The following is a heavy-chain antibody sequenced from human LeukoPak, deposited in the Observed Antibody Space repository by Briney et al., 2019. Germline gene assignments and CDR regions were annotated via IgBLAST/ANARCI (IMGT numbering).Heavy chain of an antibody. V-gene: IGHV3-9*01. CDR1: GFTLDDYA. CDR3: AKGIYSSGWYYFDY. Sequence: PGGSLRLSCAASGFTLDDYAVHWVRQAPGKGLAWVSGISWNSGSIGYADSVKGRFTISRDNAKNSLYLQMNSLRAEDTALYYCAKGIYSSGWYYFDYWGQGTLVTVSS. D-gene: IGHD6-19*01. J-gene: IGHJ4*02. CDR2: ISWNSGSI.